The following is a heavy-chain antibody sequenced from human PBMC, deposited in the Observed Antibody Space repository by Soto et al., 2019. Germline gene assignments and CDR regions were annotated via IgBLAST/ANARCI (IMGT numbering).Heavy chain of an antibody. J-gene: IGHJ1*01. V-gene: IGHV1-69*06. D-gene: IGHD5-18*01. Sequence: QVQVVQSGAEVKKPGASVKISCKASGRIFSSFPTSWVRQVPGQGLEWMGGVISASGSVTYAPEFQGSVTMTAVNSAGIGYMELTSLTSEDTAIYYCARVGSRDAYNYVLDQWGPGTMVTVSS. CDR1: GRIFSSFP. CDR2: VISASGSV. CDR3: ARVGSRDAYNYVLDQ.